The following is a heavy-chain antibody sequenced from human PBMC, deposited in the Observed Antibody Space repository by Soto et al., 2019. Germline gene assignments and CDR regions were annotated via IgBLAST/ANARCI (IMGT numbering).Heavy chain of an antibody. CDR3: ARDQGYCYDSSGYSAFDI. Sequence: QVQLVQSGAEVKKPGSSVKVSCKASGGTFSRYAISWVRQAPGQGLEWMGGIIPIFGTANYAQKFQGRVTITADESTSTAYMELSSLTCEDTAVYYCARDQGYCYDSSGYSAFDIWGQGTMVTVSS. V-gene: IGHV1-69*01. CDR2: IIPIFGTA. CDR1: GGTFSRYA. J-gene: IGHJ3*02. D-gene: IGHD3-22*01.